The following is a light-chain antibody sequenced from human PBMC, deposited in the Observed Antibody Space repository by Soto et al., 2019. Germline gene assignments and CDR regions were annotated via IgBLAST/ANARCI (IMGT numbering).Light chain of an antibody. CDR1: SSDVGGYNY. J-gene: IGLJ2*01. Sequence: QSALTQPASVSGSPGQSITISCTGTSSDVGGYNYVSWYQQHPGKAPKLMIYDVSNRPSGVSNRFSGSKSGNTASLTISGLQAADEADYYSSSYTSSSTLLFGGGTKLTVL. CDR2: DVS. V-gene: IGLV2-14*01. CDR3: SSYTSSSTLL.